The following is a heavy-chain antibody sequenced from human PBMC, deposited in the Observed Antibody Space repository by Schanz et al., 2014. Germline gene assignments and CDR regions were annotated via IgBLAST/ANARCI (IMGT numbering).Heavy chain of an antibody. CDR2: ISSDGFNK. J-gene: IGHJ4*02. CDR3: ARGDMVRGVFDY. V-gene: IGHV3-30*04. CDR1: RFTFSTYA. Sequence: VQLLESGGGLVKPGGSLRLSCAASRFTFSTYAMHWVRQAPGKGLGWLAVISSDGFNKFYADSVKGRFTISRDNSKNTLYLQMNSLRTEDTAVYYCARGDMVRGVFDYWGQGTLVTVSS. D-gene: IGHD3-10*01.